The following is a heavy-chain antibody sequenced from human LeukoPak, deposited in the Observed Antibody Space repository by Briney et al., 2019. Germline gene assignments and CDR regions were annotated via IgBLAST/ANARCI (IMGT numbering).Heavy chain of an antibody. V-gene: IGHV3-33*01. CDR3: ARESAGISSDI. CDR1: GFTFMTYG. Sequence: GGSLRLSCATPGFTFMTYGFHWVRQAPGKGLEWVAVIWSDGSKQYCADSVKGRFTISRDSSDSTVHLHMNSLRVEDTAVYYCARESAGISSDIWGQGTMVTVSS. J-gene: IGHJ3*02. D-gene: IGHD2-15*01. CDR2: IWSDGSKQ.